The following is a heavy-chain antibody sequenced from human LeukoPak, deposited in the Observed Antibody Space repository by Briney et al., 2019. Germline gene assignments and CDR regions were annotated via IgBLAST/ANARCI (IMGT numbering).Heavy chain of an antibody. J-gene: IGHJ4*02. CDR2: ISYDGSNK. V-gene: IGHV3-30-3*01. D-gene: IGHD2-2*02. Sequence: GGSLRLSCAASGFTFSSYAMHWVRQAPGKGLEWVAVISYDGSNKYYADSVKGRFTISRDNSKNTLYLQMNSLRAEDTAVYYCAKAKYQLLYRIRGFDYWGQGTLVTVSS. CDR3: AKAKYQLLYRIRGFDY. CDR1: GFTFSSYA.